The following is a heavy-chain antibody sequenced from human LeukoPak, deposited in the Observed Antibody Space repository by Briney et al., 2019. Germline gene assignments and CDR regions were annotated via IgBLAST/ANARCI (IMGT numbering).Heavy chain of an antibody. D-gene: IGHD1-7*01. V-gene: IGHV3-33*01. CDR1: GFTFNSYG. CDR2: IWYDGSTT. CDR3: ARDRGTRVYFFYDMDV. Sequence: PGRSLRLSCAASGFTFNSYGMHWVRQAPGKGLEWVALIWYDGSTTYYADSVKGRSTISRDNSKNTLYLQMNSLRAEDTAVYYCARDRGTRVYFFYDMDVWGQGTTVTVSS. J-gene: IGHJ6*02.